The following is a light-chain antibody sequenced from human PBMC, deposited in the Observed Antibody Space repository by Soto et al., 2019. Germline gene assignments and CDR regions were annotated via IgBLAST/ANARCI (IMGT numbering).Light chain of an antibody. CDR1: QSVSSGF. J-gene: IGKJ4*01. V-gene: IGKV3-20*01. CDR3: QQYNNWPLT. CDR2: GAS. Sequence: EIVLTQSPGILSLSPGERATLSCRASQSVSSGFLAWYQQKPGQAPRLLISGASTRATGIPDRFSGSGSETDFSLTISRLEPEDVALYYCQQYNNWPLTFGGGTKVEIK.